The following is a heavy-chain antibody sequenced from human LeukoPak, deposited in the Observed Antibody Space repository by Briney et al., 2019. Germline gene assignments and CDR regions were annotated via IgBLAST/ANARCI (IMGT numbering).Heavy chain of an antibody. CDR3: AREGGTPPHIEDY. J-gene: IGHJ4*02. CDR1: GFTFSSYG. V-gene: IGHV3-23*01. Sequence: PGGSLRLSCAASGFTFSSYGMNWVRQAPGKGLEWVSSISGSGGNTYYADSVKGRFTISRDNSKSTLYLQMNSLRAEDTAVYYCAREGGTPPHIEDYWGQGTPVTVSS. CDR2: ISGSGGNT. D-gene: IGHD3-16*01.